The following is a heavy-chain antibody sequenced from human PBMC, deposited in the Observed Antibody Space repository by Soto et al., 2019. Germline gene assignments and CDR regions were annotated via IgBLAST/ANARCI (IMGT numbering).Heavy chain of an antibody. CDR1: VFTFGSYS. CDR3: PKYLLVSTPYFDD. J-gene: IGHJ4*02. V-gene: IGHV3-23*01. D-gene: IGHD2-15*01. CDR2: ITGSGTTT. Sequence: GGSLGLSCAASVFTFGSYSMWWVRQAPGKGLEWVSSITGSGTTTHYADSVKGLFSVSRDNSKNTLYLQMDSLRVEDSAVYYCPKYLLVSTPYFDDWGQGTQVTVSS.